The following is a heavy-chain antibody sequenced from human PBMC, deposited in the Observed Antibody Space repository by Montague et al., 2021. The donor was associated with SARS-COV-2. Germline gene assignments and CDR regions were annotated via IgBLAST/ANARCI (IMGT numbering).Heavy chain of an antibody. Sequence: SLRLSCAASGFTFSRHDMIWIRQAPGKGLEWVSTITSDSLRIYYAESVEGRFTISRDNGRNSLYLQMDSLRTEDTAVYYCGRNFNLWGIGTLVTVSS. CDR2: ITSDSLRI. D-gene: IGHD5-24*01. V-gene: IGHV3-21*06. CDR3: GRNFNL. J-gene: IGHJ3*01. CDR1: GFTFSRHD.